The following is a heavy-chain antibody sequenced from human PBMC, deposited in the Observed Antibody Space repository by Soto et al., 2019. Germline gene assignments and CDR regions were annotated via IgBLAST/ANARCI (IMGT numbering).Heavy chain of an antibody. CDR3: ARDLVAIGGRVYAFDL. V-gene: IGHV4-61*03. D-gene: IGHD2-21*01. CDR2: IYFTGRT. CDR1: GDSVSSGSHH. Sequence: QVQLQESGPGLVRPSETLSLTCTVAGDSVSSGSHHWNWIRQAPGKGLEWIGFIYFTGRTNHNPSLKRRVTISVDTSKNHLSLNLTSVTAADTAVYYCARDLVAIGGRVYAFDLWGQGTMVTVSS. J-gene: IGHJ3*01.